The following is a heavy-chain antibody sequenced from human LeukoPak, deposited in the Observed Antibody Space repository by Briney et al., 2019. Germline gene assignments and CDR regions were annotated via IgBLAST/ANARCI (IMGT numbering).Heavy chain of an antibody. CDR2: ISGYNDNP. D-gene: IGHD2-2*01. Sequence: DSVKVSCKASGYTFTRFGISWVRQAPGQGLEWMGWISGYNDNPHYAQSFQGRVTITTDTSSSTAYMELRSLRSDDTAVYYCARVGRDCRDTRCTWSDWLDPWGQGTLVTVSS. CDR3: ARVGRDCRDTRCTWSDWLDP. CDR1: GYTFTRFG. V-gene: IGHV1-18*01. J-gene: IGHJ5*02.